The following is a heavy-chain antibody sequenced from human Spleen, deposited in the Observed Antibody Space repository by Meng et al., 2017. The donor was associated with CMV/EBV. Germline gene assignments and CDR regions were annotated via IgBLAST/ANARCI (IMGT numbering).Heavy chain of an antibody. D-gene: IGHD6-6*01. J-gene: IGHJ4*02. CDR1: GFTFGDYA. CDR3: AKDRVAARLLYFDY. V-gene: IGHV3-9*01. CDR2: ISWNSGKI. Sequence: SLKISCAASGFTFGDYAMHWVRQAPGKGLEWVSGISWNSGKIAYADSVKGRFTISRDTAKNSLYLQMNSLRAEDTALYYCAKDRVAARLLYFDYWGQGTLVTVSS.